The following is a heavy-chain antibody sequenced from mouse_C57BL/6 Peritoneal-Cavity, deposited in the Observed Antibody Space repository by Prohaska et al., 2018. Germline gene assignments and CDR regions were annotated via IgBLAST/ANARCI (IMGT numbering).Heavy chain of an antibody. V-gene: IGHV1-61*01. CDR3: ARESYGNYEAY. D-gene: IGHD2-1*01. CDR2: IYPSDSET. Sequence: QVQLQQPGAELVRPGSSVKLSCKASGYTFTSYWMDWVKQRPGQGLEWIGNIYPSDSETHYNQKFKDKATLTVDKSSSTAYMQLSSLTSEDSAVYYCARESYGNYEAYWGQGTLVTVSA. CDR1: GYTFTSYW. J-gene: IGHJ3*01.